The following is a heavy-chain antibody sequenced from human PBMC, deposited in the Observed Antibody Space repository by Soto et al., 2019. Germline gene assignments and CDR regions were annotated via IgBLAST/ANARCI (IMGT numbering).Heavy chain of an antibody. CDR3: ARDSRYCSSTSCSPYYYYYGMEV. J-gene: IGHJ6*02. CDR2: IWYDGSNK. Sequence: GGSLRLSCASSVFTFSSYGMHWVRHSPGKWLEWVAVIWYDGSNKYYADSVKGRFTISRDNSKNTLYLQMNSLRAEDTAVYYCARDSRYCSSTSCSPYYYYYGMEVWGQGTTVIVSS. D-gene: IGHD2-2*01. CDR1: VFTFSSYG. V-gene: IGHV3-33*01.